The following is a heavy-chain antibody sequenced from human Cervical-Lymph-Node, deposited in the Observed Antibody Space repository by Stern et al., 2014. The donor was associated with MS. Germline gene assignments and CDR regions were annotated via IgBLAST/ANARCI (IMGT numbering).Heavy chain of an antibody. V-gene: IGHV3-30*18. Sequence: DQLVESGGGVVQPGKSLRLSCEVSGFIFNDYAMHWVRQAPGKGLDWVAVSSYAGKSKYYGDSVKGRFTISRDTSKNTLYLQMNNLRAEDTAVYYCAKDDSHDHNHFYFYGLDVWGQGTTVTVSS. CDR3: AKDDSHDHNHFYFYGLDV. CDR1: GFIFNDYA. D-gene: IGHD1-1*01. J-gene: IGHJ6*02. CDR2: SSYAGKSK.